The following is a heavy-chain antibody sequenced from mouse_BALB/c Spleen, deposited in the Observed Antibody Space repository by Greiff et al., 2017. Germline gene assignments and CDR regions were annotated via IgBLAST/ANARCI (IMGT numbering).Heavy chain of an antibody. D-gene: IGHD2-4*01. J-gene: IGHJ2*01. Sequence: EVQRVESGGGLVQPGGSRKLSCAASGFTFSSFGMHWVRQAPEKGLEWVAYISSGSSTIYYADTVKGRFTISRDNPKNTLFLQMTSLRSEDTAMYYCARGFDYDYFDYWGQGTTLTVSS. CDR2: ISSGSSTI. CDR1: GFTFSSFG. V-gene: IGHV5-17*02. CDR3: ARGFDYDYFDY.